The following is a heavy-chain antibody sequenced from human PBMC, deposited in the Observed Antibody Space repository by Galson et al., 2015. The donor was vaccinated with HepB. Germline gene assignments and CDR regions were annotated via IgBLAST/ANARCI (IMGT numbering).Heavy chain of an antibody. Sequence: SLRLSCATSRFTFDNYGMSWVRQAPGKGLEWVSSISHSGRRTYYADSVKGRFTISRDNSKNTLYLQMNSLRAEDTAAYYCARGDIAAAVSFDSWGQGTLVTVSS. CDR3: ARGDIAAAVSFDS. CDR1: RFTFDNYG. J-gene: IGHJ4*02. CDR2: ISHSGRRT. V-gene: IGHV3-NL1*01. D-gene: IGHD6-13*01.